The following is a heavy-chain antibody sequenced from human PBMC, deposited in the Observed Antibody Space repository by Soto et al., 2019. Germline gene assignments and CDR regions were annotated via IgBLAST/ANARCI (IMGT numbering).Heavy chain of an antibody. CDR2: ISDSGADT. J-gene: IGHJ5*02. V-gene: IGHV3-23*01. CDR1: GFTFSTYS. CDR3: AGDQRGFDP. Sequence: GGSLRLSCAASGFTFSTYSMSWVRQAPGKGLEWVSVISDSGADTFYTDSVTGRFTISRDNSKNTLYLKMNSQRVDDAALYYCAGDQRGFDPWGQGTLVTVSS.